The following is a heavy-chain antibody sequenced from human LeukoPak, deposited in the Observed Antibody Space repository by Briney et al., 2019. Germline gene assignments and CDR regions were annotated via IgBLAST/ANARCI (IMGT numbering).Heavy chain of an antibody. CDR2: ISWNSGSI. Sequence: GGSLRLSCAASGFTFDDYAMHWVRQAPGKGLEWVSGISWNSGSIGYADSVKGRFTISRDNAKNSLYLQMNSLRAEDTALYYCAKDFGGGAFDIWGQGTMVTVSS. CDR3: AKDFGGGAFDI. CDR1: GFTFDDYA. V-gene: IGHV3-9*01. D-gene: IGHD2-15*01. J-gene: IGHJ3*02.